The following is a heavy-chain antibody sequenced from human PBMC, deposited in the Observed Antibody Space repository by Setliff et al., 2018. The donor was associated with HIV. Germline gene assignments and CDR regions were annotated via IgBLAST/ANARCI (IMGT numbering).Heavy chain of an antibody. Sequence: PGGSLRLSCAASGFTFSDYWMTWFRQAPGKGLEWVANINQDGIWKYYADSVKGRFTISRDNAQNSLYLEMNTLRAEDTALYYCARDSASPLYSGIYYAISFFDYWGQGSLVTVSS. D-gene: IGHD1-26*01. CDR1: GFTFSDYW. CDR2: INQDGIWK. CDR3: ARDSASPLYSGIYYAISFFDY. J-gene: IGHJ4*02. V-gene: IGHV3-7*03.